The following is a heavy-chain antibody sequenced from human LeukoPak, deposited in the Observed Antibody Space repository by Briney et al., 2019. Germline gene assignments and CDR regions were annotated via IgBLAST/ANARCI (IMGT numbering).Heavy chain of an antibody. D-gene: IGHD3-22*01. CDR2: IYHSGST. J-gene: IGHJ4*02. V-gene: IGHV4-38-2*02. CDR1: GYSISSGYY. Sequence: SETLSLTCTVSGYSISSGYYWGWIRQPPGKGLEWIGSIYHSGSTYYNPSLKSRVTISVDTSKNQFSLELSSVTAADTAVYYCVSYYYDSSGYFDYWGQGTLVTVSS. CDR3: VSYYYDSSGYFDY.